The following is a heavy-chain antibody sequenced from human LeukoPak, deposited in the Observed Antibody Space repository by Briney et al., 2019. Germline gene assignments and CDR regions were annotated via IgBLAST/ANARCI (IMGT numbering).Heavy chain of an antibody. Sequence: DPSETLSLTCTVSGGSISSSNYYWGWIRQPPGKGLEWIGSIYYSGSTYYNPSLKSRVTISVDTSKNQFSLKLSSVTAADTAVYYCARQLYSYGAYFDYWGQGTLVTVSS. CDR1: GGSISSSNYY. V-gene: IGHV4-39*01. J-gene: IGHJ4*02. CDR2: IYYSGST. CDR3: ARQLYSYGAYFDY. D-gene: IGHD5-18*01.